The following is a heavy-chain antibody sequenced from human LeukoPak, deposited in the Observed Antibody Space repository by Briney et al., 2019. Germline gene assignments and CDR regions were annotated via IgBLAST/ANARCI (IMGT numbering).Heavy chain of an antibody. CDR1: GYTFTRYG. Sequence: ASVKVSCKASGYTFTRYGMNWVRQAPGQGLEWMGWINTNTGNPTYAQGFTGRFVFSLDTSVSTAFLQITSLKAEDTAVYYCARVEAGFYGSGSYNNWGQGTQVTVSS. CDR2: INTNTGNP. J-gene: IGHJ4*02. CDR3: ARVEAGFYGSGSYNN. D-gene: IGHD3-10*01. V-gene: IGHV7-4-1*02.